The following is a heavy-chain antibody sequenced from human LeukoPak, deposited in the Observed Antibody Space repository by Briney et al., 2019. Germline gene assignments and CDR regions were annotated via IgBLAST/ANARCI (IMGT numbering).Heavy chain of an antibody. CDR1: GYSFTSYW. V-gene: IGHV5-51*01. CDR2: IYPGDSDT. D-gene: IGHD2-15*01. Sequence: GESLKISCKGSGYSFTSYWIGWVRQMPGKGLEWMGIIYPGDSDTRYSPSFQGQVTISADKSISTAYLQWSSLKASDTAMYYCARQSVVVVAATQPEYNWFDPWGQGTLVTVSS. CDR3: ARQSVVVVAATQPEYNWFDP. J-gene: IGHJ5*02.